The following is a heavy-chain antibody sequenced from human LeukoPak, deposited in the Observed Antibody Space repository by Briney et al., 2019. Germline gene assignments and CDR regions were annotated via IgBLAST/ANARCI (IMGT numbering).Heavy chain of an antibody. V-gene: IGHV3-30*18. Sequence: PGGSLRLSCAASGFTFSSYGMHWVRLAPGKGLEWVAVISYDGSNKYYADSVKGRFTISRDNSKNTLYLQMNSLRAEDTAVYYCAKDWGHSSGYPDAFDIWGQGTMVTVSS. CDR3: AKDWGHSSGYPDAFDI. D-gene: IGHD3-22*01. J-gene: IGHJ3*02. CDR1: GFTFSSYG. CDR2: ISYDGSNK.